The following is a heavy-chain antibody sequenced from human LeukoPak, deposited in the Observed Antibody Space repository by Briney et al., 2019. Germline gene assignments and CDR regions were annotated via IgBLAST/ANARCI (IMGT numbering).Heavy chain of an antibody. CDR1: GFSFSGSA. J-gene: IGHJ5*02. Sequence: PGGSLRLSCAASGFSFSGSAIHWVRQPSGKGLEWVGRIRSKANNYATVYGASVKGRFTISRDDSKNTTYLQMNSLKTEDTALYYRTVGDPWGQGTLVTVSS. CDR3: TVGDP. V-gene: IGHV3-73*01. CDR2: IRSKANNYAT.